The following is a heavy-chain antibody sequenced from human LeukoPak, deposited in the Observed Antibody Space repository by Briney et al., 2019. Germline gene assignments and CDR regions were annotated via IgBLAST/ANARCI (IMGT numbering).Heavy chain of an antibody. CDR3: ARDRRGYSDY. J-gene: IGHJ4*02. Sequence: PSETLSLTCTVSGGSISSYYWSWIRQPPGKGLEWIGYIYYSGSTNYNPSLKSRVTISVDTSKNQLSLKLSSVTAADTAVYYCARDRRGYSDYWGQGTLVTVSS. V-gene: IGHV4-59*01. D-gene: IGHD5-12*01. CDR2: IYYSGST. CDR1: GGSISSYY.